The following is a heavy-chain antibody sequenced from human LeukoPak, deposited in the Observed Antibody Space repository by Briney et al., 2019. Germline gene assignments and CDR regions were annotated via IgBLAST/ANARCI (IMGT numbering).Heavy chain of an antibody. D-gene: IGHD3-10*01. Sequence: GGSLRLSCAASGFTVSSNYVSWVRQAPGKGLEWVSVIYSGGSTYYADSVQGRFTISRDNSKNTLYLQMNSLRAEDTAVYYCARAPYGNYYYYYMDVWGKGTTVTVSS. V-gene: IGHV3-53*01. CDR2: IYSGGST. J-gene: IGHJ6*03. CDR3: ARAPYGNYYYYYMDV. CDR1: GFTVSSNY.